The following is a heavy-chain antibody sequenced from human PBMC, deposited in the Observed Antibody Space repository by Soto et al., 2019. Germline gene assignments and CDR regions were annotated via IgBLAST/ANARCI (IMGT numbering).Heavy chain of an antibody. CDR1: GFTFSNYA. V-gene: IGHV3-23*01. D-gene: IGHD2-15*01. CDR3: AKDAGSVCSGGSCYFQALDS. J-gene: IGHJ4*02. CDR2: ISVSAGST. Sequence: EVQLLESGGGLVQPGGSLRLSCAASGFTFSNYAMSWVHQAPGKGLEWVSGISVSAGSTYYADSVKGRFTISRDNSKNTLYVQMNSLRVDDTAVYYCAKDAGSVCSGGSCYFQALDSWGQGTLVTVSS.